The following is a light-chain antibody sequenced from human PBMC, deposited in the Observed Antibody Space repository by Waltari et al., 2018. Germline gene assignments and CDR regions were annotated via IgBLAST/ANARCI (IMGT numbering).Light chain of an antibody. CDR3: LLYYGGAQV. V-gene: IGLV7-43*01. CDR2: STN. J-gene: IGLJ3*02. Sequence: QTVVTQEPSLTVSPGGTVTLTCASSTGAVTSGFYPSWFQQNPGQPPRALIYSTNNKHSWTPARFSGSLLGGKAALTLSGVQVEDEAEYYCLLYYGGAQVFGGGTKLTVL. CDR1: TGAVTSGFY.